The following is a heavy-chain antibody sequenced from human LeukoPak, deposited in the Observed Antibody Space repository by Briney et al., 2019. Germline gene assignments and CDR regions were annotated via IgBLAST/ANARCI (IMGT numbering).Heavy chain of an antibody. CDR3: ARDLGGGDAFDI. J-gene: IGHJ3*02. CDR1: GFTFSSYW. Sequence: GGSLRLSCAASGFTFSSYWMHWVRQAPGKGLMWVSRINSDGSITTYADSVKGRFTIARDNAKNTLFLQMNSLRAGDTAVYYCARDLGGGDAFDIWGQGTMVTVSS. CDR2: INSDGSIT. V-gene: IGHV3-74*01. D-gene: IGHD3-16*01.